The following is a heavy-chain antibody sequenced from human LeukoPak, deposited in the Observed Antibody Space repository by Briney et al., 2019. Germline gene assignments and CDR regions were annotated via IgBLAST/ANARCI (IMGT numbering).Heavy chain of an antibody. CDR2: IKQDGSEK. CDR1: GFTFGTYW. Sequence: GGSLRLSCAASGFTFGTYWMSWVRQAPGNGLEWVRDIKQDGSEKYYVDSVKGRFTISRDNAKNSLYLQMNSLRAEDTAVYYCARELRRYYDSSGYYGDAFDIWGQGTMVTVSS. J-gene: IGHJ3*02. D-gene: IGHD3-22*01. V-gene: IGHV3-7*01. CDR3: ARELRRYYDSSGYYGDAFDI.